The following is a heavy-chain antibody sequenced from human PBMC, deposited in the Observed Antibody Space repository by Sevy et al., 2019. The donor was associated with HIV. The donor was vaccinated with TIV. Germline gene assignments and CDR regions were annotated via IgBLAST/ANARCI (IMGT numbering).Heavy chain of an antibody. V-gene: IGHV3-23*01. J-gene: IGHJ4*02. Sequence: GGSLRLSCAASGFAFYEYSMSWIRQAPGKGLEWVATLSFGCGKINYADSVKGRFTISRDNSKNSFYLQMHNLRVEDTALYYCAREGCSRPHDYCGQGTRVTVSS. CDR3: AREGCSRPHDY. CDR1: GFAFYEYS. CDR2: LSFGCGKI. D-gene: IGHD2-8*01.